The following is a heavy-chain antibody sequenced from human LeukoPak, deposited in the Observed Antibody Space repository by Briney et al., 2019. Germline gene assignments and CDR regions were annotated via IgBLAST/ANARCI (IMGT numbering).Heavy chain of an antibody. Sequence: ASVKVSCKASGYTFTSYDINWVRQATGQGLEWMGWMNPNSGNTGYAQKFQGRGTITRNTSISTAYIELSSLRSEDTAVYYWARFSRSMVRGVIIRSYYYYYMDVWGKGTTVTVSS. CDR3: ARFSRSMVRGVIIRSYYYYYMDV. CDR2: MNPNSGNT. D-gene: IGHD3-10*01. V-gene: IGHV1-8*01. CDR1: GYTFTSYD. J-gene: IGHJ6*03.